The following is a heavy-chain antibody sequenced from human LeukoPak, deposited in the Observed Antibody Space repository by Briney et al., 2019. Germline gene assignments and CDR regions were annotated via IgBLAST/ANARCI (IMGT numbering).Heavy chain of an antibody. CDR2: INHSGST. J-gene: IGHJ3*02. Sequence: NPSETLSLTCAVYGGSFSGYYWSWIRQPPGKGLEWIGEINHSGSTNYNPSLKSRVTISVGTSKNQFSLKLSSVTAADTAVYYCARVPSGGAEWLDAFDIWGQGTMVTVSS. V-gene: IGHV4-34*01. D-gene: IGHD3-3*01. CDR1: GGSFSGYY. CDR3: ARVPSGGAEWLDAFDI.